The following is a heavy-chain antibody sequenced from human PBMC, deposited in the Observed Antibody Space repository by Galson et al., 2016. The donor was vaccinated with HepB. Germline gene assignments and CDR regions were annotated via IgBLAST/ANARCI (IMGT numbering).Heavy chain of an antibody. CDR1: GFVFSNAW. V-gene: IGHV3-15*05. CDR3: TTGGYDYVWGSYRPDLDY. D-gene: IGHD3-16*02. J-gene: IGHJ4*02. CDR2: IKSKIDGGTT. Sequence: SLRLSCAASGFVFSNAWMTWVRQAPGKGLEWVGRIKSKIDGGTTDYAAPVKGKFTISRDDSKDTLYLQVNSLKTEDTAVYYCTTGGYDYVWGSYRPDLDYWGQGTLVTVSS.